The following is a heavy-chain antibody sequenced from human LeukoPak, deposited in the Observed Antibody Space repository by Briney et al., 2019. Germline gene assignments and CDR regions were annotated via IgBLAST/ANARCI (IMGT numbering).Heavy chain of an antibody. J-gene: IGHJ6*03. D-gene: IGHD3-22*01. CDR1: GFTFSSYA. V-gene: IGHV3-23*01. CDR2: ISGSGGST. Sequence: PGGSLRLSCAASGFTFSSYAMSWVRQAPGKGLEWVSAISGSGGSTYYADSVKGRFTISRDNSKNTLYLQMNSLRAEDTAVYYCAKRWGVDSSGNDYYYYMDVWGKGTTVTVSS. CDR3: AKRWGVDSSGNDYYYYMDV.